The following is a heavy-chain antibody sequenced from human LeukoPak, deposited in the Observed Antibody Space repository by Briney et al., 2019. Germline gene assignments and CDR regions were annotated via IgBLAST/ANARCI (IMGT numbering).Heavy chain of an antibody. CDR1: GFTFDDYA. Sequence: GGSLRLSCAASGFTFDDYAMHWVRQAPGKGLEWVSGISWNSGGIGYADSVKGRFTISRDNAKNSQYLQMNSLRAEDTALYYCAKDSCTNGICSRTFDYWGQGTLVTVSS. J-gene: IGHJ4*02. CDR2: ISWNSGGI. CDR3: AKDSCTNGICSRTFDY. V-gene: IGHV3-9*01. D-gene: IGHD2-8*01.